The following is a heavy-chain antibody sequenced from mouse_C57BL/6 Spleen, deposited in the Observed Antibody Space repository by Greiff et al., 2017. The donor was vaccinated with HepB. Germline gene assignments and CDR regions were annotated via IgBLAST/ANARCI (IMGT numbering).Heavy chain of an antibody. V-gene: IGHV1-20*01. CDR2: INPYNGDT. J-gene: IGHJ2*01. Sequence: EVQRVESGPELVKPGDSVKISCKASGYSFTGYFMNWVMQSHGKSLEWIGRINPYNGDTFYNQKFKGKATLTVDKSSSTAHMELRSLTSEDSAVYYCARGGGLDYWGQGTTLTVSS. CDR3: ARGGGLDY. CDR1: GYSFTGYF.